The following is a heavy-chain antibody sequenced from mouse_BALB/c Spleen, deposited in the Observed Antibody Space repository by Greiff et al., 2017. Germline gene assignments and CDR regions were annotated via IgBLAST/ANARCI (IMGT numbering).Heavy chain of an antibody. CDR2: INPGSGGT. CDR3: ARKGIARATAWFAY. Sequence: VQLQQSGAELVRPGTSVKVSCKASGYAFTNYLIEWVKQRPGQGLEWIGVINPGSGGTNYNEKFKGKATLTADKSSSTAYMQLSSLTSDDSAVYFCARKGIARATAWFAYWGQGTLVTVSA. J-gene: IGHJ3*01. V-gene: IGHV1-54*01. D-gene: IGHD1-2*01. CDR1: GYAFTNYL.